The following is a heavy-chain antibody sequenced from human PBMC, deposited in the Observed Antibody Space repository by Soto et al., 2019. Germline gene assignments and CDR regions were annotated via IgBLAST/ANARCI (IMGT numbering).Heavy chain of an antibody. CDR1: GFTFSSYS. V-gene: IGHV3-21*01. CDR2: ISSSSSYI. CDR3: ARHPRDSSGYWYYFDH. D-gene: IGHD3-22*01. Sequence: EVQLVESGGGLVKPGGSLRLSCAASGFTFSSYSMNWVRQAPGKGLEWVSSISSSSSYIYYADSVKGRFTISRDNAKNSLYLQMNSLRAEDTAVYYCARHPRDSSGYWYYFDHWGQGTLVTVSS. J-gene: IGHJ4*02.